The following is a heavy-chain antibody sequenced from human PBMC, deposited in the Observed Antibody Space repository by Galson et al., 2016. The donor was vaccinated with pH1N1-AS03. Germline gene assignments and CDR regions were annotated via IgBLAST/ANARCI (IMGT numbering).Heavy chain of an antibody. CDR2: INIDGSAK. V-gene: IGHV3-7*03. J-gene: IGHJ4*02. D-gene: IGHD1-1*01. CDR1: GFTFSNYA. CDR3: ARWER. Sequence: SLRLSCAASGFTFSNYAMGWVRQAPGKGPEWVANINIDGSAKYYVDSVKGRCTISRDNAKNSLYLQIDNLRAEDTAMYYCARWERWGQGTLVTVSS.